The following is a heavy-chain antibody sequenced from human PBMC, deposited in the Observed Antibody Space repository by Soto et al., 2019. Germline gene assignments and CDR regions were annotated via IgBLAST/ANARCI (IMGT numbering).Heavy chain of an antibody. J-gene: IGHJ4*02. V-gene: IGHV4-34*01. CDR2: INHSGST. Sequence: QVQLQQWGAGLLKPSETLSLTCAVYGGSFSGYYWSWIRQPPGKGLEWIGEINHSGSTNYNPSLKSRVTISVDTSKNQFSLKLSSVTAADTAVYYCARYPKERTYYYGSGSICYFDYWGQGTLVTVSS. CDR1: GGSFSGYY. CDR3: ARYPKERTYYYGSGSICYFDY. D-gene: IGHD3-10*01.